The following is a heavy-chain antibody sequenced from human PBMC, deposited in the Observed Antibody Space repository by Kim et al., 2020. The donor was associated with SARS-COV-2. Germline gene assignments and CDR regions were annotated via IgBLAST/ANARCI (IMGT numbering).Heavy chain of an antibody. Sequence: GGSLRLSCAASGFTFSSYWMHWVRQAPGKGLVLVSRINSDGATTSYADSVKGRFTISRDNAKSTLYLQMNSLIAEDTAVYYCASRRYTGTYYYFDYWGQGTLATLSS. CDR2: INSDGATT. V-gene: IGHV3-74*01. CDR3: ASRRYTGTYYYFDY. J-gene: IGHJ4*02. CDR1: GFTFSSYW. D-gene: IGHD1-26*01.